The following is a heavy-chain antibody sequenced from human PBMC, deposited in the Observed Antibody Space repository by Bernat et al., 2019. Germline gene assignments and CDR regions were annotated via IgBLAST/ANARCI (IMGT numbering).Heavy chain of an antibody. J-gene: IGHJ4*02. D-gene: IGHD1-26*01. CDR2: ISSSSSYT. V-gene: IGHV3-21*05. Sequence: VQLVESGGGVVQPGRSLRLSCAASGFTFSSYGMHWVRQAPGKGLEWVSYISSSSSYTNYADSVKGRFTISRDNAKNSLYLQMNSLRAEDTAVYYCARQANGSYYFDYWGQGTLVTVSS. CDR3: ARQANGSYYFDY. CDR1: GFTFSSYG.